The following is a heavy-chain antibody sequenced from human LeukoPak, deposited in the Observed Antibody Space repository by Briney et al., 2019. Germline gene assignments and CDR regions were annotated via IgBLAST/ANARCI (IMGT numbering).Heavy chain of an antibody. CDR2: ISSSSSYI. Sequence: GGSLRLSCAASGSTFSSYSMNWVRQAPGKGLEWVSSISSSSSYIYYADSVKGRFTISRDNAKNSLYLQMNSLRAEDTAVYYCARVSSTGECDYWGQGTLVTVSS. CDR3: ARVSSTGECDY. CDR1: GSTFSSYS. V-gene: IGHV3-21*01. D-gene: IGHD2-2*01. J-gene: IGHJ4*02.